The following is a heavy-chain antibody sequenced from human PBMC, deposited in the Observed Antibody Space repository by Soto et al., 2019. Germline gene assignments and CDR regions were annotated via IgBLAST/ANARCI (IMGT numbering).Heavy chain of an antibody. CDR1: GYSFTSYW. V-gene: IGHV5-51*01. J-gene: IGHJ4*02. D-gene: IGHD3-22*01. Sequence: EVQLVQSGAEVKKPGESLKISCKGSGYSFTSYWIGWVRQMPGKGLEWMGVIYPGESDTRYSPSFQGQVPIPADKSISTAYLQWSSLKASDTAMYYCARTYYYDSSGPEDYWGQGTLVTVSS. CDR2: IYPGESDT. CDR3: ARTYYYDSSGPEDY.